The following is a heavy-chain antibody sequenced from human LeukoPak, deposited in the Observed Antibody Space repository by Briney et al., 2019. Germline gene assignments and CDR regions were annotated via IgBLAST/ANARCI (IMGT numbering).Heavy chain of an antibody. CDR3: AKDQILTMIVVVQDAFDI. Sequence: GALRLSCAASGFTFSSYAMSWVRQAPGKGLEWLSAISGSGGSTYYADSVKGRFTISRDNSKNTLYLQMNSLRAEDTAVYYCAKDQILTMIVVVQDAFDIWGQGTMVTVSS. V-gene: IGHV3-23*01. CDR2: ISGSGGST. D-gene: IGHD3-22*01. CDR1: GFTFSSYA. J-gene: IGHJ3*02.